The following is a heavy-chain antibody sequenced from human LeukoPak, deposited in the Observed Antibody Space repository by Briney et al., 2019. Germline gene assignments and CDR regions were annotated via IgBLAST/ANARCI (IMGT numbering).Heavy chain of an antibody. J-gene: IGHJ5*02. V-gene: IGHV4-39*07. Sequence: PSETLSLTCTVSGGSISSSNYSWGWIRQPPGKGLEWIGSIYYSGSTYYNPSLKSRVTMPVDTSKNQFSLKLSSVTAADTAVYYCARGSGFGLVLNNWFDPWGQGTLVTVSS. CDR2: IYYSGST. D-gene: IGHD6-19*01. CDR3: ARGSGFGLVLNNWFDP. CDR1: GGSISSSNYS.